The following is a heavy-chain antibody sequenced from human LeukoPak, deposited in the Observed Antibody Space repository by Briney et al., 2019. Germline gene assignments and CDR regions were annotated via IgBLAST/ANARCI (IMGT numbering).Heavy chain of an antibody. CDR1: GGSISSYY. V-gene: IGHV4-4*09. J-gene: IGHJ4*02. CDR3: ARGGYYDSSGYFDY. Sequence: KPSETLSLTCTVSGGSISSYYWSWIRQPPGKGLEWIGYIYATGSTNYNPSLKSRVTISVDTSKNQFSLNLRSVTAADTAVYYCARGGYYDSSGYFDYWGQGTLVTVSS. D-gene: IGHD3-22*01. CDR2: IYATGST.